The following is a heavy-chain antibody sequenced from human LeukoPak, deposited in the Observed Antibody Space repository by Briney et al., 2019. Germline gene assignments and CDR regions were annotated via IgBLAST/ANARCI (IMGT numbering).Heavy chain of an antibody. J-gene: IGHJ4*02. V-gene: IGHV3-15*01. D-gene: IGHD3-16*02. Sequence: GGSLRLSCAASGFTFSNAWMNWVRQAPGKGLEWVGRIKSKTDGGTTDYAAPVKGRFTISRDDSKNTLYLQMNSLKTEDTAVYYCTTAPRAYVWGSYRDYWGQGTLVTVSS. CDR1: GFTFSNAW. CDR3: TTAPRAYVWGSYRDY. CDR2: IKSKTDGGTT.